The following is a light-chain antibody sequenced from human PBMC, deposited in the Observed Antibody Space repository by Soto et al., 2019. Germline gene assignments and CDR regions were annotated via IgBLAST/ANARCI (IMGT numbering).Light chain of an antibody. Sequence: QSVLTQPASVSGSPGQSITISCTGTSSDIGSHNFVSWYQQRPGKAPKLMIFEVTKRPSGVSNRFSASKSGNTASLTISGVQAEDEADYYCCSYAVTTTWVFGGGTKLTVL. V-gene: IGLV2-23*02. CDR3: CSYAVTTTWV. J-gene: IGLJ3*02. CDR2: EVT. CDR1: SSDIGSHNF.